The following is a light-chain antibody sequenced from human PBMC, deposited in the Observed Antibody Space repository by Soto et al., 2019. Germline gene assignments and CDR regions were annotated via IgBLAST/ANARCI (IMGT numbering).Light chain of an antibody. CDR1: QGIGND. J-gene: IGKJ4*01. CDR3: QQYNSYPLT. CDR2: AAS. V-gene: IGKV1-17*01. Sequence: DIQMTQSPSSLSASVGDRVTITCRASQGIGNDLGWYQQKPGKAPKRLIYAASSLQSGVPSRFSGSESGTAFTITISSLQPEDFATYYFQQYNSYPLTFGGGTKVEVK.